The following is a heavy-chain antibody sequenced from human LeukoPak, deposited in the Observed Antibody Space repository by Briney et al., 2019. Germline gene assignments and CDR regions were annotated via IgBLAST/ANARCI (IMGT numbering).Heavy chain of an antibody. Sequence: ASVKVSCKASGYTFNSYDINWVRQATGQGLEWMGWMNPNTGNTGYGERFQGRVTMTRDNSISTAYMELSSLRSEDTAVYYCAYCGGDCYSKIWFDPWGQGTLVTVSS. V-gene: IGHV1-8*01. CDR1: GYTFNSYD. J-gene: IGHJ5*02. CDR2: MNPNTGNT. D-gene: IGHD2-21*02. CDR3: AYCGGDCYSKIWFDP.